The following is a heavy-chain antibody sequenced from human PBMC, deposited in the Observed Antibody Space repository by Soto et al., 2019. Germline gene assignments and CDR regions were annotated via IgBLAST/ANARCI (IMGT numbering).Heavy chain of an antibody. CDR1: GFTFSTYA. D-gene: IGHD3-3*01. J-gene: IGHJ5*02. CDR2: ISATGGTT. CDR3: AKGTPVRFLNWFDP. V-gene: IGHV3-23*01. Sequence: PGGSLRLSCAASGFTFSTYAMTWVRQTPGKGLEWVSTISATGGTTYYADSVKGRFTISRDNSKNTLYVQMNSLRAEDTAVYYCAKGTPVRFLNWFDPWGQGTLVTVSS.